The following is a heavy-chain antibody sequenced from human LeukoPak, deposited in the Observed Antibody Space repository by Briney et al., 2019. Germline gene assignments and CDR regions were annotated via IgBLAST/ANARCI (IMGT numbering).Heavy chain of an antibody. D-gene: IGHD2-15*01. CDR3: AKERPKLVVVAATVDY. CDR1: GFTFSSYG. Sequence: PGRSLRLSCAASGFTFSSYGMHWVRQAPGKGLEWVAVISYDGSNKYYADSVKGRFTISRDNSKNTLYLQMNSLRAEDTVVYYCAKERPKLVVVAATVDYWGQGTLVTVSS. V-gene: IGHV3-30*18. J-gene: IGHJ4*02. CDR2: ISYDGSNK.